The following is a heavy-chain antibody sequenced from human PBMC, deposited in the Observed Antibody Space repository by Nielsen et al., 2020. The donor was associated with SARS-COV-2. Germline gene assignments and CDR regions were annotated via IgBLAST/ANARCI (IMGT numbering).Heavy chain of an antibody. D-gene: IGHD6-19*01. J-gene: IGHJ4*02. CDR1: SGSISSYY. CDR2: IYYSGNT. CDR3: AGHDNSSAGDY. Sequence: SETLSPTCTAPSGSISSYYWSWIAKPPGKGLEGVGYIYYSGNTNYNPSLKSRVTMSLDTSKNQFSLKLSSVTAADTAVYYCAGHDNSSAGDYWGQGTLVTVSS. V-gene: IGHV4-59*08.